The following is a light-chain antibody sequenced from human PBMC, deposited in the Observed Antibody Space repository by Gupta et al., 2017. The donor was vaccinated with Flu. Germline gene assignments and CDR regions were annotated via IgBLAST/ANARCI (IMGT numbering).Light chain of an antibody. J-gene: IGKJ2*01. Sequence: DFVMTQSPDSLAVSLGERANINCKSSQSVLYSSNNKNYLAWYQQKPGQPPKLLISWASTRESGVPDRFSGSGSGTDFTLTISSLQAEDVAVYYCQQYYTTPYTFGQGTKLEIK. CDR2: WAS. CDR1: QSVLYSSNNKNY. CDR3: QQYYTTPYT. V-gene: IGKV4-1*01.